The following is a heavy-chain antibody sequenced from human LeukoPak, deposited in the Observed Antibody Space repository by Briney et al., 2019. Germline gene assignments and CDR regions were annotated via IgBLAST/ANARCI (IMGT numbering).Heavy chain of an antibody. CDR3: ARHRSGGSQDDAFDI. CDR2: ISSSSSTI. Sequence: GGSLRLSCAASGFTFSSYSMNWVRQAPGKGLEWVSYISSSSSTIYYADSVKGRFTISRDNAKNSLYLQMNSLRAEDTAVYYCARHRSGGSQDDAFDIWGQGAMVTVSS. D-gene: IGHD2-15*01. CDR1: GFTFSSYS. J-gene: IGHJ3*02. V-gene: IGHV3-48*04.